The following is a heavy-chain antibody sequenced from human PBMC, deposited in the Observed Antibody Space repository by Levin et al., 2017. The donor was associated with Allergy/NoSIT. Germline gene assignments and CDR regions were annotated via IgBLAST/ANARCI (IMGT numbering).Heavy chain of an antibody. Sequence: SFKASGYTFINFYIHWVRQAPGQFLSFLFFLPPLSFSPPSSSLFPCRVIMTRDTSTNTVYMELSSLTSDDTAMYYCAREGNHNIVTAYYRHWGQGTLVTVSS. CDR3: AREGNHNIVTAYYRH. V-gene: IGHV1-46*01. CDR2: LPPLSFSP. CDR1: GYTFINFY. J-gene: IGHJ4*02. D-gene: IGHD3-9*01.